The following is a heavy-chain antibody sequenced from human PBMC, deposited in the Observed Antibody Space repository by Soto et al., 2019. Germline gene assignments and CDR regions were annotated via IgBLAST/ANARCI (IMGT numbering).Heavy chain of an antibody. D-gene: IGHD2-15*01. V-gene: IGHV1-18*01. Sequence: SVKVSCKASGYTFTSYGISWVRQAPGQGLEWMGWISAYNGNTNYAQKLQGRVTMTTDTSTSTAYMELRSLRSDDTAVYYCAREGFQGVVVVAATGPYYYGMDVWGQGTMVTVSS. CDR1: GYTFTSYG. J-gene: IGHJ6*02. CDR3: AREGFQGVVVVAATGPYYYGMDV. CDR2: ISAYNGNT.